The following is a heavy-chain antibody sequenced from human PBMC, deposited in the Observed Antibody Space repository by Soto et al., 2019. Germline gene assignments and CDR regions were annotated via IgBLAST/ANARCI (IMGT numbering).Heavy chain of an antibody. Sequence: PSETLSLTCTVSGGSLSSHYWTWIRQSPGKGLEWIGYVYFSGNTNYNPSLKSRVTISIDTSKNQFSLRLASVTAADTAFYYCGSVRPSGYVLSWGQGXLVTVHS. J-gene: IGHJ5*02. D-gene: IGHD6-25*01. V-gene: IGHV4-59*11. CDR3: GSVRPSGYVLS. CDR1: GGSLSSHY. CDR2: VYFSGNT.